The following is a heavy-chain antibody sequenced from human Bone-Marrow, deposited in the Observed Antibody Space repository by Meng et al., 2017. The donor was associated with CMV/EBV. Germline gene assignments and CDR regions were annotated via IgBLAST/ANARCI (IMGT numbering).Heavy chain of an antibody. CDR3: SRDSIQGGGFDY. CDR1: GFTFSDHY. D-gene: IGHD5-18*01. V-gene: IGHV3-72*01. Sequence: GGSLRLSCAASGFTFSDHYMDWVRQAPGKGLQWISRTKTKTYKYNKQYAASVEGRFTVSRDDSTNALYLHMSRLKTAVTAVYCGSRDSIQGGGFDYWGRGSLVTVSS. CDR2: TKTKTYKYNK. J-gene: IGHJ4*02.